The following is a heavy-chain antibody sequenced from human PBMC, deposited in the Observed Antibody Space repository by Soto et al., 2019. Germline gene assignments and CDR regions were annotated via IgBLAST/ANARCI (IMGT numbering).Heavy chain of an antibody. J-gene: IGHJ6*02. CDR3: ARGIQYRYGMDV. CDR1: GFTFSNHW. D-gene: IGHD4-4*01. CDR2: INGDGTGT. V-gene: IGHV3-74*01. Sequence: EVQLVESGGGLVQPGGSLRLSCAAAGFTFSNHWIHWVRQAPGKGLVWVSRINGDGTGTFYADSVRGRFAISRDNAENTVYLQMNSQRAEDTAVYYCARGIQYRYGMDVWGQGTTVTVSS.